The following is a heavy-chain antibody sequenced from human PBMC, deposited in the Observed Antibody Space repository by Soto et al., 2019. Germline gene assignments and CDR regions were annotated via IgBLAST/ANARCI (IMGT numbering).Heavy chain of an antibody. Sequence: GGSLRLSCAASGFTFSSYWMHWVRQAPGKGLVWVSRINSDGSSIVYADFVKGRFTISRDNAKNTLYLQMNSLRAEDTAVYYCARVIIGATGYGMDVWGQGTTVTVSS. V-gene: IGHV3-74*01. D-gene: IGHD1-26*01. CDR2: INSDGSSI. CDR3: ARVIIGATGYGMDV. J-gene: IGHJ6*02. CDR1: GFTFSSYW.